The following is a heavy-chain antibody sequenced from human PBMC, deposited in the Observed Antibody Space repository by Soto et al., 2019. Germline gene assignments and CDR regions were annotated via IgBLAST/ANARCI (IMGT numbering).Heavy chain of an antibody. V-gene: IGHV3-30*18. J-gene: IGHJ6*02. CDR1: GFTYSSYG. D-gene: IGHD6-25*01. CDR3: AKDRRPNYYYGMDV. Sequence: QVQLVESGGGVVQPGRSLRLSCAASGFTYSSYGMHWVRQAPGKGLEWVAVISYDGSNKYYADSLKGRFTTSRDNSKNTLYLQMNRLRAEDTAVYYCAKDRRPNYYYGMDVWGQGTTATVSS. CDR2: ISYDGSNK.